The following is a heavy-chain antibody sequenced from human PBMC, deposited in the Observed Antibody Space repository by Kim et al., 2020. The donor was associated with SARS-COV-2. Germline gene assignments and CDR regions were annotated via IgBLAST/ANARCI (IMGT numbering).Heavy chain of an antibody. D-gene: IGHD2-8*01. CDR1: GGSVSSGSYY. CDR3: ARDGKLPLVYDY. CDR2: IYYSGST. V-gene: IGHV4-61*01. J-gene: IGHJ4*02. Sequence: SETLSLTCTVSGGSVSSGSYYWSWIRQPPGKGLEWIGYIYYSGSTNYNPSLKSRVTISVDTSKNQFSLKLSSVTAADTAVYYCARDGKLPLVYDYWGQGTLVTVSS.